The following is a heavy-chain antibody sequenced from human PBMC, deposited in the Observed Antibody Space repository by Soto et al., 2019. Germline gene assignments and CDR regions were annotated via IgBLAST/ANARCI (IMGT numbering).Heavy chain of an antibody. CDR2: IYYSGST. D-gene: IGHD2-15*01. CDR3: AREGYCSGGSCYSVWFDP. CDR1: GGSISSGDYY. Sequence: QVQLQESGPGLVKPSQTLSLTCTVSGGSISSGDYYWSWIRQPPGKGLEWIGYIYYSGSTYYNPSLKSRVTISVDTSKSQFSLKLSSVTAADTAVYYCAREGYCSGGSCYSVWFDPWGQGTLVTVSS. J-gene: IGHJ5*02. V-gene: IGHV4-30-4*01.